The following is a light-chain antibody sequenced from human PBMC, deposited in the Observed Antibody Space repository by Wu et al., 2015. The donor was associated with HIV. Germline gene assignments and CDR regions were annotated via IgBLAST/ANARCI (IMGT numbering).Light chain of an antibody. CDR2: ATS. CDR1: QGISNY. J-gene: IGKJ3*01. CDR3: QKYNSAPLFT. V-gene: IGKV1-27*01. Sequence: DIQMTQSPSSLSASEGDRVTITCRASQGISNYVAWYQQKPGKVPKLLIYATSTLQSGVPSRFSGSGSGTDFTLTISSLQPEDVATYYCQKYNSAPLFTFGPGTKLDIK.